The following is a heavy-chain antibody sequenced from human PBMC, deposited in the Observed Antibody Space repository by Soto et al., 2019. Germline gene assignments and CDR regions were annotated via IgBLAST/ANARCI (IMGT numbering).Heavy chain of an antibody. CDR3: TGDISYNYGIDI. CDR2: IRSKTYGGTT. Sequence: GGSLRLSCTASGFTFGDYAVSWVCQAAGKGLVWVGFIRSKTYGGTTEYAASVKGRFTISRDDSKSIAYLQINTLRTEDTAVYYCTGDISYNYGIDIWGQETTLTVSS. D-gene: IGHD5-12*01. CDR1: GFTFGDYA. J-gene: IGHJ6*02. V-gene: IGHV3-49*04.